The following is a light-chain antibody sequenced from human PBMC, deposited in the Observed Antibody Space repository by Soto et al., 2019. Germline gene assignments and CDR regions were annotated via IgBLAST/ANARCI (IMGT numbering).Light chain of an antibody. J-gene: IGKJ5*01. Sequence: EIVMTQSPATLSVSPGERATLSCRASKYISSDLAWYQHKPDQAPRLLIYDASARATGIPARFSGSGSGTDFTLTISGLETEELAIYYCQQRSSWPPITVGQGPRLDI. CDR2: DAS. CDR3: QQRSSWPPIT. CDR1: KYISSD. V-gene: IGKV3-11*01.